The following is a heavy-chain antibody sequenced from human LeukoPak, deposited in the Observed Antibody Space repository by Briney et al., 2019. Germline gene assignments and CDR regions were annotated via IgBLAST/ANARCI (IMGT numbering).Heavy chain of an antibody. CDR2: ISVSGGST. J-gene: IGHJ4*02. CDR1: GFTFSSSA. V-gene: IGHV3-23*01. CDR3: AKAGTKGYDSSGYSPHFDY. Sequence: GGSLRLSCAASGFTFSSSAMSWVRQAPGEWMEWVSAISVSGGSTYYAASVKGPFTISRDNSKNTLYLQMNSLRAEDTAVYYCAKAGTKGYDSSGYSPHFDYWGQGTLVTVSS. D-gene: IGHD3-22*01.